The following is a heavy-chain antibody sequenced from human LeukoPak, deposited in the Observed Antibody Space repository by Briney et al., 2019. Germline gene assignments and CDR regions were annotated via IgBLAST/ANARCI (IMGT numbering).Heavy chain of an antibody. CDR3: ARRELAGSTAYFDY. J-gene: IGHJ4*02. CDR1: GYTFTSYG. CDR2: ISAYNGNT. D-gene: IGHD1-26*01. V-gene: IGHV1-18*01. Sequence: ASVNVSCKASGYTFTSYGISWVRQAPGQGLEWMGWISAYNGNTNYAQKLQGRVTMTRDTSTSTVYMELSSLRSEDTAVYYCARRELAGSTAYFDYWGQGTLVTVSS.